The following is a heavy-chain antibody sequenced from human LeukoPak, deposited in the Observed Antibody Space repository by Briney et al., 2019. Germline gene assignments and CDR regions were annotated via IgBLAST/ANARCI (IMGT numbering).Heavy chain of an antibody. J-gene: IGHJ6*02. CDR1: GXTFSSYS. CDR2: IGSSSSYI. CDR3: AREYSSTRFPQGEYYYYGMDV. D-gene: IGHD6-13*01. Sequence: GGSLRLSCAASGXTFSSYSMNWVRQAPGKGLEWVSSIGSSSSYIYYADSVKGRFTIPRDNAKNSLYLQMNSLRAEDTAVYYCAREYSSTRFPQGEYYYYGMDVWGQGTSVTVSS. V-gene: IGHV3-21*01.